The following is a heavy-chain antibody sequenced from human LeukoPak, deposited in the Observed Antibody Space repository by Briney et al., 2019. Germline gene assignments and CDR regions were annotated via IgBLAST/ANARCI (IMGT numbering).Heavy chain of an antibody. V-gene: IGHV3-30*02. Sequence: GGSLRLSCAASGFTFSTYVRHWVRQAPGKGLEWVAFIRYDGNNKYYADSVKGRFTISKDNSKNSLFLQMNSLRAEDTAVYYCARGRQNSGSYSDAFDIWGQGTMVTVSS. CDR1: GFTFSTYV. J-gene: IGHJ3*02. CDR2: IRYDGNNK. CDR3: ARGRQNSGSYSDAFDI. D-gene: IGHD1-26*01.